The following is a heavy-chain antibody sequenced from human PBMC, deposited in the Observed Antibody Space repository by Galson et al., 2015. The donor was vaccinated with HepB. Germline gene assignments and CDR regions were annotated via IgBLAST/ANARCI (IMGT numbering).Heavy chain of an antibody. Sequence: SLRLSCAASGFTFSDAWMSWVRQAPGKGLEWVGRVKSRTFGGTADYGTPVKGRFTISSDDSKHTLSLLMNSLKTEDTAVYYCTTTVRPEDFVDYWGQGSLVTVSS. CDR3: TTTVRPEDFVDY. CDR2: VKSRTFGGTA. J-gene: IGHJ4*02. D-gene: IGHD1-14*01. CDR1: GFTFSDAW. V-gene: IGHV3-15*01.